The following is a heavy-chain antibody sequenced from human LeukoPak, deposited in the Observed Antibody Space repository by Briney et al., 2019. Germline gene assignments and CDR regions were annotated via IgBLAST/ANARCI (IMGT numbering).Heavy chain of an antibody. V-gene: IGHV1-2*02. CDR2: INPNSGGT. J-gene: IGHJ4*02. CDR1: GYTFTGYY. D-gene: IGHD3-10*01. Sequence: ASVKVSCKASGYTFTGYYMHWVRQAPGQGLEWMGWINPNSGGTNYAQKFQGRVTMTRDTSKNQFSLKLRSVTAADTTVYYCATVAVIRGVTYFDYWGQGTLVTVSS. CDR3: ATVAVIRGVTYFDY.